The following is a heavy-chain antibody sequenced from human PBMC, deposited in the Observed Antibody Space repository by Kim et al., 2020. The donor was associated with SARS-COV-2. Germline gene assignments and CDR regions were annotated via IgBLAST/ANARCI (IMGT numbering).Heavy chain of an antibody. CDR1: GGSISSYY. CDR2: IYYSGST. J-gene: IGHJ3*02. CDR3: AREGYDRPAFDI. Sequence: SETLSLTCTVSGGSISSYYWSWIRQPPGKGLEWIGYIYYSGSTNYNPSLKSRVTISVDTSKNQFSLKLSSVTAADTAVYYCAREGYDRPAFDIWGQGTMVTVSS. D-gene: IGHD3-22*01. V-gene: IGHV4-59*01.